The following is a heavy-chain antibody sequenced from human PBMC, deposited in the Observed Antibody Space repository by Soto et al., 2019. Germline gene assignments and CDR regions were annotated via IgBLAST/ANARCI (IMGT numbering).Heavy chain of an antibody. D-gene: IGHD3-3*01. CDR1: GYTFTSYD. Sequence: PSVKVSCKASGYTFTSYDINGVRQATGQGLEWMGWMNPNSGNTGYAQKFQGRVTMTRNTSISTAYTELSSLRSEDTAVYYCARGGIFWSASDAFDIWGQGTMVTVSS. CDR2: MNPNSGNT. J-gene: IGHJ3*02. V-gene: IGHV1-8*01. CDR3: ARGGIFWSASDAFDI.